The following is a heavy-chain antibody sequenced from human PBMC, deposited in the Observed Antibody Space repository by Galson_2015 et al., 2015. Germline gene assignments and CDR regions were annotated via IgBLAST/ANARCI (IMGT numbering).Heavy chain of an antibody. Sequence: SLRLSCAASGFTLSSYSMNWVRQAPGKGLEWVSSIRGSSDKIYYAGSVKGRFAISRDNSKNTLYLQMNSLKVEDTAIYYCAKASGGGCYSRSDYWGQGTLVAVSS. V-gene: IGHV3-23*01. CDR3: AKASGGGCYSRSDY. CDR2: IRGSSDKI. D-gene: IGHD2-15*01. CDR1: GFTLSSYS. J-gene: IGHJ4*02.